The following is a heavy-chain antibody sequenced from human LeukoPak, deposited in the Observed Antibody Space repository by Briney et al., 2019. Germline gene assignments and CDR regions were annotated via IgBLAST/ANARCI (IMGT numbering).Heavy chain of an antibody. CDR1: GYPISTAYY. J-gene: IGHJ5*02. Sequence: SETLSLTCTVSGYPISTAYYWGWIRQPPGKGLEWIGNLYHSGSTFYNPSLRSRVTISLDTSRNQFSLKLSSVTAADTAVYYCARSEAATWFDPWGQGTLVTVSS. CDR3: ARSEAATWFDP. D-gene: IGHD2-15*01. V-gene: IGHV4-38-2*02. CDR2: LYHSGST.